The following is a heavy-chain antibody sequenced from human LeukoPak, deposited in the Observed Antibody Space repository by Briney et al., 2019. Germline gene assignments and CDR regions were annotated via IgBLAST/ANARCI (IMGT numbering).Heavy chain of an antibody. Sequence: GGSLRLSCPASGFTFSGYSMNWVRQAPGKGLEWVSSISSSSTYIYYADSVKGRFTISRDNAKNSLYLQMNSLRAEDTAVYYCTSRGINYYDSGGFTYWGQGTLVTVSS. D-gene: IGHD3-22*01. CDR3: TSRGINYYDSGGFTY. V-gene: IGHV3-21*01. CDR2: ISSSSTYI. J-gene: IGHJ4*02. CDR1: GFTFSGYS.